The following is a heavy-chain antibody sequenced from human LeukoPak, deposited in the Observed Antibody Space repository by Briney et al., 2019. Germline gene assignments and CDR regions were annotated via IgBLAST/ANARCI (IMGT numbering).Heavy chain of an antibody. Sequence: PGGSLRLSCVASGFRFDDYGMSWVRQAPGKGPEWVSYISSSGSTKYYADSVKGRFTISRDNVKNSLFLQMNSLSDEDTAVYYCARDFLTGYFDYWGQGTLVTVSS. D-gene: IGHD3-9*01. CDR3: ARDFLTGYFDY. J-gene: IGHJ4*02. CDR2: ISSSGSTK. V-gene: IGHV3-48*02. CDR1: GFRFDDYG.